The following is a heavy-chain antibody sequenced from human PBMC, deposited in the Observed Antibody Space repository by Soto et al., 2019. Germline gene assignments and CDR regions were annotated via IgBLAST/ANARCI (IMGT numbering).Heavy chain of an antibody. J-gene: IGHJ4*02. V-gene: IGHV4-30-2*01. CDR3: AREVGGYSQFDD. D-gene: IGHD5-12*01. CDR2: IYHGGST. Sequence: SETLSLTCSVSGASVTRDGNCWTWIRQPPGKGLEFVASIYHGGSTFYNPSLRSRVTISLDRSKNQFSLKLTSVTAADTAVYYCAREVGGYSQFDDWGQGTLVTVPQ. CDR1: GASVTRDGNC.